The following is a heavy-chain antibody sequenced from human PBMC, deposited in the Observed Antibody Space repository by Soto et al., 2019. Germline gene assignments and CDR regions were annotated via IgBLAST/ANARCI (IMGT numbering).Heavy chain of an antibody. CDR3: ARAFGSELSAPGKVFDY. D-gene: IGHD3-3*01. CDR2: ISPYNGNT. Sequence: ASVKVSCKASGYFFTSYGISWVRQAPGQGLEWMGWISPYNGNTKNAQNFQGRVTMTTDTSTYTAYMEVRRLRSDDSAVYYCARAFGSELSAPGKVFDYWGQGTLVTVYS. J-gene: IGHJ4*02. CDR1: GYFFTSYG. V-gene: IGHV1-18*04.